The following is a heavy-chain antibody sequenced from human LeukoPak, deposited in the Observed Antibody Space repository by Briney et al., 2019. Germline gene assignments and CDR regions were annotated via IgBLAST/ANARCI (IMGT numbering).Heavy chain of an antibody. Sequence: GGSLRLSCAASGFMFRSFAMNWVRQAPGKGLEWVSTISTSDGTTYYADAVKGRFTISRDNSRNTVYLQMNSLRAEDTALYYCGKDRLLDGDNSYWGQGTLVTVSS. CDR1: GFMFRSFA. CDR3: GKDRLLDGDNSY. J-gene: IGHJ4*02. V-gene: IGHV3-23*01. CDR2: ISTSDGTT. D-gene: IGHD5-24*01.